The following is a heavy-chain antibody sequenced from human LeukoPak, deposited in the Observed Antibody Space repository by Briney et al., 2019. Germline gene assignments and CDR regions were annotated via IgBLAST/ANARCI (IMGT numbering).Heavy chain of an antibody. D-gene: IGHD4-17*01. J-gene: IGHJ4*02. CDR2: IKQDGSEK. Sequence: GGSLRLSCAASGFTFSSYWMSWVRQAPGKGLEWVANIKQDGSEKYYVDSVKGRFTISRDNAKNSLYLQMNSLRAEDTAVYYCAREGGVGDYGFDYWGQGTLVTVSS. CDR3: AREGGVGDYGFDY. CDR1: GFTFSSYW. V-gene: IGHV3-7*01.